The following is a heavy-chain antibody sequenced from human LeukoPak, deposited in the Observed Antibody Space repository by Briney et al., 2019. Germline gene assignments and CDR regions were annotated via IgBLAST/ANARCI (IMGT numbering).Heavy chain of an antibody. Sequence: SETLSLTCAVYGGSFSGYYWSWNRQPPGKGLEWIGEINHSGSTNYNPSLKSRLTISVDTSKNQFSLRLSSVTAADTAVYYCARDSEGQRITSIGQFEYWGQGTLVTVSS. D-gene: IGHD3-10*01. CDR1: GGSFSGYY. CDR2: INHSGST. J-gene: IGHJ4*02. V-gene: IGHV4-34*01. CDR3: ARDSEGQRITSIGQFEY.